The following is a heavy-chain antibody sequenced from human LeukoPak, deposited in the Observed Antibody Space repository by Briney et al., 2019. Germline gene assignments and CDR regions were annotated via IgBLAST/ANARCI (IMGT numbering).Heavy chain of an antibody. CDR3: TALTGAMDV. Sequence: GSLRLSCAASGFIFSAFGMHWVRQAPGKGLEWVAVIWKDGSNEFYADSVRGRFTISRDNSKNTLFLQMNSLRPEDTAVYYCTALTGAMDVWGKGTTVIVSS. CDR1: GFIFSAFG. CDR2: IWKDGSNE. V-gene: IGHV3-33*08. J-gene: IGHJ6*03.